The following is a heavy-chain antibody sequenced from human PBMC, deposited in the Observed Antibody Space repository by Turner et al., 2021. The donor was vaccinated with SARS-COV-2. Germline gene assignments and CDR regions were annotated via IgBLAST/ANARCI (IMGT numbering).Heavy chain of an antibody. Sequence: QVQLVESGGGLVKPGGSLRLSGAASGFTFSDYYMSWIRQAPGKGLEWVSFISGIGSTIYYADSVKGRFTISRDNAKNSLYLQMNSLRAEDTAVYYCARSGDYYYAMDVWGQGTTVTVSS. J-gene: IGHJ6*02. D-gene: IGHD3-10*01. V-gene: IGHV3-11*01. CDR2: ISGIGSTI. CDR3: ARSGDYYYAMDV. CDR1: GFTFSDYY.